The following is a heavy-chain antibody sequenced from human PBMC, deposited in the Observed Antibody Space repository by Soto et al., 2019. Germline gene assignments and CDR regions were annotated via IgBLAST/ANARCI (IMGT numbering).Heavy chain of an antibody. D-gene: IGHD2-21*01. CDR2: IYYSGST. CDR1: GGSISSGGYY. CDR3: ARVGESPTSCFDF. Sequence: PSETLSLTCTVAGGSISSGGYYWSWIRQHPGKGLEWIGYIYYSGSTYYNPSLKSRVTISVDTSKNQFSLKLSSVTAADTAVYYCARVGESPTSCFDFRGQGTLVTVSS. J-gene: IGHJ4*02. V-gene: IGHV4-31*03.